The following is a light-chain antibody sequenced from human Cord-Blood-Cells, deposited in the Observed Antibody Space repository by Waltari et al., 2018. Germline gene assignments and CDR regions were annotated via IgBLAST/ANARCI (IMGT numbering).Light chain of an antibody. CDR1: QGISSY. J-gene: IGKJ5*01. CDR2: AAS. CDR3: QQYYSYPIT. V-gene: IGKV1-8*01. Sequence: AIRMTQSPSSFSASTGDRVTITCRASQGISSYLAWYQQKPGKATKLLIYAASTLQSVVPSRFSGSGSGTDFTLTISCLQSEDFATYYCQQYYSYPITFGQGTRLEIK.